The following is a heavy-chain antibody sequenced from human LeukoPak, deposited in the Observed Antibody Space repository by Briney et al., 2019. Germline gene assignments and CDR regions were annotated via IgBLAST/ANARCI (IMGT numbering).Heavy chain of an antibody. V-gene: IGHV3-7*01. CDR3: AKNGLNQLLSGDAFDI. Sequence: GGSLRLSCAASGFTFSSSWMAWVRQAPGKGLEWVGNIKEDGTAKNYVVSVRGRFTISRDNAKNSLYLQMNSLRGEDTAVYYCAKNGLNQLLSGDAFDIWGQGTMVTVSS. CDR1: GFTFSSSW. D-gene: IGHD2-2*01. J-gene: IGHJ3*02. CDR2: IKEDGTAK.